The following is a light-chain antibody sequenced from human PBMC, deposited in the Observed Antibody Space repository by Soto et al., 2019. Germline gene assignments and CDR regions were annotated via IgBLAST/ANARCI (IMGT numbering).Light chain of an antibody. Sequence: SYELTQPPSVSVSPGQTAIIACSGDKLGNQYASWYQQKPGQSPVLVIYQDTKRPSGIPERFSGSTSGNTATLTISGTQAMDEADYYCQAWDSSTGVFGGGTKLTVL. CDR1: KLGNQY. CDR2: QDT. J-gene: IGLJ3*02. CDR3: QAWDSSTGV. V-gene: IGLV3-1*01.